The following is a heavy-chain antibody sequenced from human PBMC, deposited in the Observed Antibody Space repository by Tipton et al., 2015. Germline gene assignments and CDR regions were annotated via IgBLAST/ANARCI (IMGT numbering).Heavy chain of an antibody. V-gene: IGHV3-23*01. J-gene: IGHJ5*02. Sequence: SLRLSCAASGLAFSNYAMAWVRQAPGKGLEWVSGIGASGDHTYYADSVKVRFAISRDNSKNTLHLHMSSLRADDTAVYYCTKHSRVVIHRNWFDPWGQGTLVTVSS. D-gene: IGHD3-3*01. CDR2: IGASGDHT. CDR1: GLAFSNYA. CDR3: TKHSRVVIHRNWFDP.